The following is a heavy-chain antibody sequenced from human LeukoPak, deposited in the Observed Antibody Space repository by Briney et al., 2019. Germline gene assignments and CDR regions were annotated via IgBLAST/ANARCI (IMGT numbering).Heavy chain of an antibody. CDR1: GFPFSCYA. J-gene: IGHJ4*02. CDR2: ISSNGGST. Sequence: LGGSLRLSCAASGFPFSCYAMHWVRQAPGKGLEYVSAISSNGGSTYYANSVKGRFTISRDNSKNTLYLQMGSLRAEDMAVYYCARGSFQFDYWGQGTLVTVSS. V-gene: IGHV3-64*01. CDR3: ARGSFQFDY.